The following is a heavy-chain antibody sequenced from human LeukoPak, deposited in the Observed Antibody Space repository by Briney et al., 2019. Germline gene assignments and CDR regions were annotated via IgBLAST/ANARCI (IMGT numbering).Heavy chain of an antibody. D-gene: IGHD6-13*01. J-gene: IGHJ3*02. CDR1: GFTFSNAW. V-gene: IGHV3-15*01. CDR3: TTVDSSSWYRTDDSFDI. Sequence: GGSLRLSCAASGFTFSNAWMSWVRQDPGKGLEWVGRIKSKTDGGTTDYAAPVKGRFTISRDDSKNTLYLQMNSLKTEDTAVYSCTTVDSSSWYRTDDSFDIWGQGTMVTVSS. CDR2: IKSKTDGGTT.